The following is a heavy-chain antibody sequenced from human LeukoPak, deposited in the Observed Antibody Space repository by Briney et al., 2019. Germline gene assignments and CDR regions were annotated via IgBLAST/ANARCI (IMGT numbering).Heavy chain of an antibody. CDR3: ASGYWGGGCQLGGVDM. CDR2: THYSGST. V-gene: IGHV4-59*01. J-gene: IGHJ3*02. CDR1: GGSISSYY. Sequence: SETLSLTCTVSGGSISSYYWSWLRQPPGKGLEYIGYTHYSGSTNYNPSLKSRVTISLDTSGNQFSLKLSSVTAADTAVYYCASGYWGGGCQLGGVDMWGQGTMVTVSS. D-gene: IGHD2-21*02.